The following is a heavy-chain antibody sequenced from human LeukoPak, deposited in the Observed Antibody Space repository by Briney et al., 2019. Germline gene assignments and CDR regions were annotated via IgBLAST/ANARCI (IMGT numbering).Heavy chain of an antibody. CDR1: GFTFSDYY. CDR3: ARANYDFWSGYPTTLYYYYYMDV. V-gene: IGHV3-11*04. J-gene: IGHJ6*03. Sequence: GGSLRLSCAASGFTFSDYYMSWIRQAPGKGLEWVSYISSSGSTIYYADSVKGRFTISRDNAKNSLYLQMNSLRAEDTAVYYCARANYDFWSGYPTTLYYYYYMDVWGKGTTVTVSS. CDR2: ISSSGSTI. D-gene: IGHD3-3*01.